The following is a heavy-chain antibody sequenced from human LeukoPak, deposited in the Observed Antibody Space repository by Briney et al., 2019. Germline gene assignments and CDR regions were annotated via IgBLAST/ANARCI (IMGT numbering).Heavy chain of an antibody. CDR2: ISGSGGST. J-gene: IGHJ6*02. Sequence: GGSLRLSCAASGFTFSSYAMSWVRQAPGKGLEWVSAISGSGGSTYYADSVKGRFTISRDNSKNTLYLQVNSLRAEDTAVYYCAKSTRSYYYYGMDVWGQGTTVTVSS. V-gene: IGHV3-23*01. CDR3: AKSTRSYYYYGMDV. CDR1: GFTFSSYA.